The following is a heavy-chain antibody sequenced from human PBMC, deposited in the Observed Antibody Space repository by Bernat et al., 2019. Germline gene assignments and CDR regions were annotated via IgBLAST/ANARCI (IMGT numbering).Heavy chain of an antibody. Sequence: EVQLVESGGGFVQPGGSLKLSCAASGFPFRDSSIHWVRQASGKGLEWVGRIRSKAYSYATTYAASVKDRFTISRDDSKNTAYLQMNSLKTDDTAVYYCSRRHCSGGSCYSDYWGQGTLVTVSS. CDR3: SRRHCSGGSCYSDY. CDR2: IRSKAYSYAT. CDR1: GFPFRDSS. V-gene: IGHV3-73*01. D-gene: IGHD2-15*01. J-gene: IGHJ4*02.